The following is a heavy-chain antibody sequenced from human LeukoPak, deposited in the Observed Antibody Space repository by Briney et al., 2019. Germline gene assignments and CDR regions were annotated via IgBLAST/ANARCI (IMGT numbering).Heavy chain of an antibody. V-gene: IGHV3-7*01. Sequence: GGSLRLSCAASGFALSSHWMTWVRQVPGRGPEWVANVNRDGSETYYLDSVKGRFTISKDNAKNTVYLQMNSLRAEDTAVYYCVSFYETYWGRGTLVTVSS. CDR2: VNRDGSET. CDR1: GFALSSHW. D-gene: IGHD2/OR15-2a*01. CDR3: VSFYETY. J-gene: IGHJ4*02.